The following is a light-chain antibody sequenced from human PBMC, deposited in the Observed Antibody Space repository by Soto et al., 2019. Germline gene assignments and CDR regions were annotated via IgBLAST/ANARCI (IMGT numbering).Light chain of an antibody. CDR3: QQYKRLYS. J-gene: IGKJ2*01. CDR2: RAS. Sequence: EIVMTQSPATLSVSPGDRATLSCMASESIGSSLAWYQHKPGQPPRLLIQRASTRSTGVPSRFSGGGAGTDFTLTISSLQSEDVAVYYCQQYKRLYSFGQGTKLEIK. CDR1: ESIGSS. V-gene: IGKV3-15*01.